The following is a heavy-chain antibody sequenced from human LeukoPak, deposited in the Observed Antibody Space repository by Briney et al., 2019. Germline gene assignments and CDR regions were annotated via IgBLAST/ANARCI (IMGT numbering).Heavy chain of an antibody. D-gene: IGHD3-10*01. CDR3: ARGPYRGVTFLNWFDP. CDR1: GGSYSGYY. CDR2: INHSGST. Sequence: PSETLSLTCAVYGGSYSGYYWSWIRQPPGKGLEWIGEINHSGSTNYNPSLKSRVTISVDTSKNQFSLKLSSVTAADTVLYYCARGPYRGVTFLNWFDPWGQGTLVTVSS. J-gene: IGHJ5*02. V-gene: IGHV4-34*01.